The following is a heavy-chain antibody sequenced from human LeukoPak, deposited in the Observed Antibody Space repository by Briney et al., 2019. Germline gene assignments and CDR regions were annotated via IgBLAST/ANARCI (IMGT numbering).Heavy chain of an antibody. D-gene: IGHD3-10*01. CDR2: IYTSGST. Sequence: ASETLSLTCTVSGGSITSGSYYWSWIRQPAGKGLEWIGRIYTSGSTNYNPSLKTRVTISLDTSKNQFSLKLSSVTAADTAVYYCARGPGYYGSGSYPSVYWGQGTLVTVSS. CDR1: GGSITSGSYY. J-gene: IGHJ4*02. CDR3: ARGPGYYGSGSYPSVY. V-gene: IGHV4-61*02.